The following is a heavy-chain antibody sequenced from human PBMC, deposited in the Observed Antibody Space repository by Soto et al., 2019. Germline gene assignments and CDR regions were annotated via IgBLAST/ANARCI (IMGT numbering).Heavy chain of an antibody. CDR3: AKGHPGGSCYSGLDC. Sequence: LRLSCAASGFSLSTCAMTWVRQAPGKGLEWVLCISGSGDTTYYADSVKGRFTISRDTSKNTVYLQMNSLRVDDTAVYYCAKGHPGGSCYSGLDCWGQGTLVIVSS. J-gene: IGHJ4*02. CDR2: ISGSGDTT. D-gene: IGHD2-15*01. V-gene: IGHV3-23*01. CDR1: GFSLSTCA.